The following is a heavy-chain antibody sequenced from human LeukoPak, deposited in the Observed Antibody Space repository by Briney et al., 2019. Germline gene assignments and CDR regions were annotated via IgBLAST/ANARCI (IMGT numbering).Heavy chain of an antibody. J-gene: IGHJ5*02. CDR2: ISPSDGET. D-gene: IGHD2-8*01. CDR3: ARDLGYCTLTNCVRNWFGP. V-gene: IGHV1-18*01. CDR1: GYTFTSYA. Sequence: GPVKVSCKASGYTFTSYAMNWVRQAPGQGLEWMGWISPSDGETNYAQKVQGRVTMTTDISTSTVYMELRNLKSDDTAIYYCARDLGYCTLTNCVRNWFGPWGQGTLVTVSS.